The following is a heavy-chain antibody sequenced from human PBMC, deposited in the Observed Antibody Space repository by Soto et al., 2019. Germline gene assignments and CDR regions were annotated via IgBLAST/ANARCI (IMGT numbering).Heavy chain of an antibody. Sequence: PGGSLRLSCAASGFTFSSNWMNWVRQAPGKGPEWVANIKQDGSEKYYVDSVKGRFTISRDNAKNSLLLQMNSLRVEDTAVYYCARDLGYCSGGTCYSVLDYWGQGALVTVSS. CDR3: ARDLGYCSGGTCYSVLDY. J-gene: IGHJ4*02. D-gene: IGHD2-15*01. CDR2: IKQDGSEK. CDR1: GFTFSSNW. V-gene: IGHV3-7*03.